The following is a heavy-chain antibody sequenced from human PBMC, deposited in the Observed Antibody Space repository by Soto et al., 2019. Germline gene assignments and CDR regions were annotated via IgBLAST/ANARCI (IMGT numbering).Heavy chain of an antibody. V-gene: IGHV1-69*13. D-gene: IGHD3-22*01. J-gene: IGHJ4*02. Sequence: SVKVSCKASGGTFSSYSISWVRQAPVQGLEWMGGIIPIFGTANYAQKFQGRVTITADESTSTAYMELSSLRSEDTAVYYCARAPPYYYDSSGYHAPVYDYWGQGTLVTVSS. CDR3: ARAPPYYYDSSGYHAPVYDY. CDR1: GGTFSSYS. CDR2: IIPIFGTA.